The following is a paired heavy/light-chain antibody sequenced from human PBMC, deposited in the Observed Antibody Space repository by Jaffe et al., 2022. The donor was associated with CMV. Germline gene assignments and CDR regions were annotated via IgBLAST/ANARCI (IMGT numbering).Heavy chain of an antibody. CDR1: GFTFSSYA. Sequence: EVQLLESGGGLVQPGGSLRLSCAASGFTFSSYAMSWVRQAPGKGLEWVSAISGSGGSTYYADSVKGRFTISRDNSKNTLYLQMNSLRAEDTAVYYCAKEVVLMVYAILGQYFQHWGQGTLVTVSS. D-gene: IGHD2-8*01. CDR2: ISGSGGST. CDR3: AKEVVLMVYAILGQYFQH. V-gene: IGHV3-23*01. J-gene: IGHJ1*01.
Light chain of an antibody. J-gene: IGKJ1*01. CDR2: KAS. Sequence: DIQMTQSPSTLSASVGDRVTITCRASQSISSWLAWYQQKPGKAPKLLIYKASSLESGVPSRFSGSGSGTEFTLTISSLQPDDFATYYCQHRKTFGQGTKVEIK. CDR3: QHRKT. V-gene: IGKV1-5*03. CDR1: QSISSW.